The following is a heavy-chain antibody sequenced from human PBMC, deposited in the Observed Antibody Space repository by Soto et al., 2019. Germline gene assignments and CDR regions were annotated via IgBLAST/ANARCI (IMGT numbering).Heavy chain of an antibody. CDR2: IYTDGNT. CDR1: GFTFSSYW. D-gene: IGHD3-22*01. Sequence: EVQLVESGGGLVQPGGSLRLSCAASGFTFSSYWMHWVRQAPGKGLVWVSRIYTDGNTYYADSVKGRFTISRDNSKSTLYLQMNGLRAEDTAVYYCAKGGYDSSGHSLYNFDSWGQGTLVTVSS. J-gene: IGHJ4*02. CDR3: AKGGYDSSGHSLYNFDS. V-gene: IGHV3-74*01.